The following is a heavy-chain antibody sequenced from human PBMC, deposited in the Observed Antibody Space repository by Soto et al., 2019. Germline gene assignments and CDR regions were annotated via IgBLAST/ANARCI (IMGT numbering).Heavy chain of an antibody. V-gene: IGHV4-59*08. CDR1: GGSISSYY. Sequence: QVPLQESGPGLVKPSETLSLSCTVSGGSISSYYWSWIRQPPGKGLEWIGYVHDSWGSHYNPSLKRRDALPPDPSKSLFSLKLSSVTATGTAVHYCVRQGFGALNGLVDVWGQGTTVTVSS. D-gene: IGHD3-10*01. CDR3: VRQGFGALNGLVDV. J-gene: IGHJ6*02. CDR2: VHDSWGS.